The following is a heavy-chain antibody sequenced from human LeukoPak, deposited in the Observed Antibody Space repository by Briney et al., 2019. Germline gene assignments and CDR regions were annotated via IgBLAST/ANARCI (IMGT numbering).Heavy chain of an antibody. Sequence: GGSLRLSCAASGFTFSSYSMNWVRQAPGKGLEWVSHITASGTAMFYADSVKGRFTISRDNAKNSLYLQMNSLRAEDTAVYYYARGVPYDSWSGPHYSDYWGQGTLVTVSS. CDR3: ARGVPYDSWSGPHYSDY. CDR2: ITASGTAM. V-gene: IGHV3-48*01. D-gene: IGHD3-3*01. CDR1: GFTFSSYS. J-gene: IGHJ4*02.